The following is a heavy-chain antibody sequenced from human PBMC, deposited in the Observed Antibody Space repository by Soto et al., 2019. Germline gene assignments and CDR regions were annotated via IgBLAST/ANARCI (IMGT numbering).Heavy chain of an antibody. J-gene: IGHJ4*02. Sequence: GGSLRLSCAASGFTFSSYAMHWVRQAPGKGLEWVAVISYDGSNKYYADSVKGRFTISRDNSKNTLHLQMNSLRAEDTAVYYCARDLGYYDSSGYALGYWGQGTLVTVSS. V-gene: IGHV3-30-3*01. D-gene: IGHD3-22*01. CDR3: ARDLGYYDSSGYALGY. CDR2: ISYDGSNK. CDR1: GFTFSSYA.